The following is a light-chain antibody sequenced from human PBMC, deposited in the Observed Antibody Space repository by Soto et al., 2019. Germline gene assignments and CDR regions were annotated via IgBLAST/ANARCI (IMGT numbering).Light chain of an antibody. Sequence: QSVLTQPPSASGTPGQSVIISCSGSSSNIGRDTVNWYRQFPGTAPKLLIYSNNQRPSGVPDRFSGSKSGTSASLAISGLQSEDEADYYCAVWDDSLNGLWVFGGGTQLTVL. V-gene: IGLV1-44*01. CDR3: AVWDDSLNGLWV. CDR2: SNN. CDR1: SSNIGRDT. J-gene: IGLJ3*02.